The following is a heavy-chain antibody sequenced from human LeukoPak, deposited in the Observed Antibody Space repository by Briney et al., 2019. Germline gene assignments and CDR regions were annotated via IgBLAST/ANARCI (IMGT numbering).Heavy chain of an antibody. D-gene: IGHD5-24*01. CDR2: IYTSGST. Sequence: KSSETLSLTCTVSGGSISSYYWSWIRQPAGKGLEWIGRIYTSGSTNYNPSLKSRVTMSVDTSKNQFSLKLSSVTAADTAVYYCASGSGWLQSYDAFDIWGQGTMVTVSS. J-gene: IGHJ3*02. CDR3: ASGSGWLQSYDAFDI. CDR1: GGSISSYY. V-gene: IGHV4-4*07.